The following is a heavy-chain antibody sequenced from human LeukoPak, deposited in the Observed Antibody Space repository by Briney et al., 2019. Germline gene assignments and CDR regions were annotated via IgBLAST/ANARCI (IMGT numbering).Heavy chain of an antibody. V-gene: IGHV3-23*01. CDR1: GFTFSSYA. D-gene: IGHD4-11*01. CDR2: ISGSGGST. Sequence: GGSLRLSCASSGFTFSSYAMSWVREAPGKGLEWVSAISGSGGSTYYAVSVKGRFTISRDNSKNTLYLQMHSLRGEDTATYYCARIQEYSNVSYWGQGILVTVSS. CDR3: ARIQEYSNVSY. J-gene: IGHJ4*02.